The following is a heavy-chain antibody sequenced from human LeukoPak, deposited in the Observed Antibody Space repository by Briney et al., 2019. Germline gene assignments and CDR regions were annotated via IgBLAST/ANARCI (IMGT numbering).Heavy chain of an antibody. CDR1: GYTFRDYH. V-gene: IGHV1-2*02. Sequence: GASVKVSCKASGYTFRDYHMHWVRQAPGEGLEWMGWINPHSGETRYAQRFQGRVTMTSDTSISTAYMELSGLRSDDTAVYYCARDRPLVGATKARTYYYYGMDVWGQGTTVTVSS. CDR2: INPHSGET. CDR3: ARDRPLVGATKARTYYYYGMDV. J-gene: IGHJ6*02. D-gene: IGHD1-26*01.